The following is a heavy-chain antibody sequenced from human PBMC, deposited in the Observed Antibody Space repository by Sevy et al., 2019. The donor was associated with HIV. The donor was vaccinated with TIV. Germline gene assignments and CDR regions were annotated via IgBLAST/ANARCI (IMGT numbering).Heavy chain of an antibody. D-gene: IGHD3-16*01. CDR3: ARERSYESGGFNRHYYGMDV. V-gene: IGHV1-2*06. Sequence: ASVKVSCKASGHTFTVNYIHWVRQAPGQGLEWMGRINPKSGGTHYAQKFQGRVTMTRDTSISTVYMELSRLKADDTAMYYCARERSYESGGFNRHYYGMDVWGQGTTVTVSS. CDR2: INPKSGGT. CDR1: GHTFTVNY. J-gene: IGHJ6*02.